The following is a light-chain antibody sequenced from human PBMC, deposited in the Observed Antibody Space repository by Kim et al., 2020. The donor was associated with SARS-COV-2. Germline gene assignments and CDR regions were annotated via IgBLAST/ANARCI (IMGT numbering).Light chain of an antibody. J-gene: IGLJ1*01. CDR3: CSFGGSYSYV. CDR1: SSDVGGYDY. V-gene: IGLV2-11*01. CDR2: DVN. Sequence: QSALTQPRSVSGSPGQSVTISCTGTSSDVGGYDYVSWHQQHPGKAPKLMIYDVNKRPSGVPDRFSGSKSGNTASLTISGLQAGDEADYYCCSFGGSYSYVFGTGTKVTVL.